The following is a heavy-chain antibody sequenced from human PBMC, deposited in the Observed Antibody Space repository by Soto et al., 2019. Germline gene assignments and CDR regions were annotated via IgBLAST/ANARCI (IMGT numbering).Heavy chain of an antibody. CDR1: GGSFSGYY. CDR3: ATAWQLRYYYYGMDV. CDR2: INHSGST. J-gene: IGHJ6*02. D-gene: IGHD6-6*01. V-gene: IGHV4-34*01. Sequence: SETLSLTCAVYGGSFSGYYWSWIRQPPGKGLEWIGEINHSGSTNYNPSLKSRVTISVDTSKNQFSLKLSSVTAADTAVYYCATAWQLRYYYYGMDVWGQGTKVTVSS.